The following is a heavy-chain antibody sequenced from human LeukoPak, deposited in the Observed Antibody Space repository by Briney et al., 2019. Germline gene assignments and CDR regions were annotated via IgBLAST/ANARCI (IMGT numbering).Heavy chain of an antibody. CDR3: VRGVLTGGHSFNS. D-gene: IGHD3-9*01. V-gene: IGHV3-33*01. CDR2: IWYDGNTK. Sequence: GGSLRLSCAASGFTFSNYGMHWVRQSPGKGLEWVSVIWYDGNTKYYADSVKGRFTISRDNPKNTLYLQMNSLRAEDTAVYYCVRGVLTGGHSFNSWGQGTLVTVSS. CDR1: GFTFSNYG. J-gene: IGHJ4*02.